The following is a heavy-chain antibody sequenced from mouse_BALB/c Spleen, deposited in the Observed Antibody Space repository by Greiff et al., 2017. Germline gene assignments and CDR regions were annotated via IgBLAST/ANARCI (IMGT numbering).Heavy chain of an antibody. D-gene: IGHD2-14*01. Sequence: VQLQQSGPELVKPGASVKMSCKASGYTFTSYVMHWVKQKPGQGLEWIGYINPYNDGTKYNEKFKGKATLTSDKSSSTAYMELSSLTSEDSAVYYCAGGYGRDYYAMDYWGQGTSVTVSS. CDR2: INPYNDGT. CDR1: GYTFTSYV. V-gene: IGHV1-14*01. CDR3: AGGYGRDYYAMDY. J-gene: IGHJ4*01.